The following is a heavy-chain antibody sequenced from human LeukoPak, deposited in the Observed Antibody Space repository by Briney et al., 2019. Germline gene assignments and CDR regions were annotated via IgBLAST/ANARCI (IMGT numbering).Heavy chain of an antibody. Sequence: GGSLRLSCAASGFIFSSYSMNWVRQAPGKGLEWVSSIRSSSSYIYYAESVKSRFTISRDNANNSMYLQMNSLRAEDTAVYYCTRERGITASADWFDPWGRGTLVTVSS. J-gene: IGHJ5*02. CDR2: IRSSSSYI. V-gene: IGHV3-21*01. D-gene: IGHD1-20*01. CDR1: GFIFSSYS. CDR3: TRERGITASADWFDP.